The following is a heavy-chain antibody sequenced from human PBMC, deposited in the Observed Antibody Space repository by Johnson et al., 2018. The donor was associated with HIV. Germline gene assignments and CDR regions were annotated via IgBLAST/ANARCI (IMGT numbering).Heavy chain of an antibody. CDR2: IRYDGSEK. D-gene: IGHD3-22*01. CDR1: GLTLSRCD. J-gene: IGHJ3*02. Sequence: QVLLVESGGGVVQPGGSLSLSCAASGLTLSRCDMHWVRQAPGKGLEWVAFIRYDGSEKYYVDSVKGRFTISIDNAKNSLYLQMNSLRAEDTAVYYCARDFYDSSGWIPLDAFDIWGQGTMVTVSS. V-gene: IGHV3-30*02. CDR3: ARDFYDSSGWIPLDAFDI.